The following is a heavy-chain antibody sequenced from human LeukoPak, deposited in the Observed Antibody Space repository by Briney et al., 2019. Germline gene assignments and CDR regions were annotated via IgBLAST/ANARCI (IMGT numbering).Heavy chain of an antibody. CDR3: ARFVYYDSSGYFFDY. CDR2: IYYSGST. Sequence: SETLSLTCTVSDGSISSSSYYWGWIRQPPGKGLEWIGSIYYSGSTYYNPSLKSRVTISVDTSKNHFSLKLSSVTTADTAVYYCARFVYYDSSGYFFDYWGQGTLVTVSS. D-gene: IGHD3-22*01. CDR1: DGSISSSSYY. J-gene: IGHJ4*02. V-gene: IGHV4-39*07.